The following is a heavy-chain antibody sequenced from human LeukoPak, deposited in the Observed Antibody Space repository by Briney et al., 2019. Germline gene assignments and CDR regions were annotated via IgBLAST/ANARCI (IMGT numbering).Heavy chain of an antibody. D-gene: IGHD4-17*01. CDR3: ARPDPYGDYGFDL. CDR2: INHSGST. V-gene: IGHV4-34*01. CDR1: GGSFSGYY. Sequence: SETLSLTCAVYGGSFSGYYWSWMRQPPGKGLEWIGEINHSGSTNYNPSLKSRVTISVGTSKNQFSLKLSSVTATDTAVYYCARPDPYGDYGFDLWGRGTLVTVSS. J-gene: IGHJ2*01.